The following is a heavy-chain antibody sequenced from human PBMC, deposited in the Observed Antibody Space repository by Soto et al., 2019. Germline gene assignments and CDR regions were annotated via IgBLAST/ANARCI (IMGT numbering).Heavy chain of an antibody. Sequence: EVQLAESGGGMVQPGGSLRLSCVASGFTFSSYDMHWVRQAQGKGLEYVSSISSNGGTTNYGNSVKGRFTISRDNSKKTLYLQMGSLRADDMAVYYCVLRVSGTYDYWGQGTLVTVSS. D-gene: IGHD3-10*01. CDR3: VLRVSGTYDY. CDR2: ISSNGGTT. J-gene: IGHJ4*02. V-gene: IGHV3-64*01. CDR1: GFTFSSYD.